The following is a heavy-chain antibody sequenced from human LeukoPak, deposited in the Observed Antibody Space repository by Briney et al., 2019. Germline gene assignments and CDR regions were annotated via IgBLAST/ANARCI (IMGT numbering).Heavy chain of an antibody. D-gene: IGHD2-15*01. CDR1: GVSISSSNW. V-gene: IGHV4-4*02. J-gene: IGHJ4*02. Sequence: KASETLSLTCAVSGVSISSSNWWTWARQSPGKGLEWIGEIYHSGSTNYSPSLKSRVTISIDKSKNQFSLKLNSVTAADTAIYYCAIFHCSGGNCYSKWGQGTLVTVSS. CDR2: IYHSGST. CDR3: AIFHCSGGNCYSK.